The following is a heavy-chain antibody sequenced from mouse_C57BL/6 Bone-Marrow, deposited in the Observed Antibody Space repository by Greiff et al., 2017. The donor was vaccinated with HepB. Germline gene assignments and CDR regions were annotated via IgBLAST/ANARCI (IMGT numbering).Heavy chain of an antibody. J-gene: IGHJ4*01. CDR1: GYTFTSYW. D-gene: IGHD1-1*02. Sequence: QVQLQQPGAELVRPGSSVKLSCKASGYTFTSYWMDWVKQRPGQGLEWIGNIYPSDSETHYNQKFKDKATLTVDKSSSTAYMQLSSLTSEDAAVSFCAGRYYASSAPPYAMDSCGLLTSVTVSS. V-gene: IGHV1-61*01. CDR3: AGRYYASSAPPYAMDS. CDR2: IYPSDSET.